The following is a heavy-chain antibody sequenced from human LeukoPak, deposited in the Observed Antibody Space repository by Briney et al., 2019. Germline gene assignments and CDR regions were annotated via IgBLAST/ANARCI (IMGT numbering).Heavy chain of an antibody. CDR1: GFTFSTFE. CDR3: ARVTNLNTWFDY. CDR2: ISSSGSTT. Sequence: PGGSLRLSCAASGFTFSTFEMTWVRRAPGKGLDWISYISSSGSTTYYTDSVRGRFTISRDDAKNSLYLQMNSLRAEDTAVYYCARVTNLNTWFDYWGQGTLVTVSS. J-gene: IGHJ4*02. V-gene: IGHV3-48*03.